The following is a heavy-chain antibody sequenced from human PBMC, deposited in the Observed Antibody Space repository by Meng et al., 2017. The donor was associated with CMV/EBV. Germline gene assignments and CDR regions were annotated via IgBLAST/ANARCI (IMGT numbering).Heavy chain of an antibody. CDR2: IYYSGST. CDR3: ARGRYYDFWSGSDGMDV. Sequence: GSLRLSCTVSGGSISSYYWSWIRQPPGKGLEWIGYIYYSGSTNYNPSLKSRVTISVDTSKNQFSLKLSSVTAADTAVYYCARGRYYDFWSGSDGMDVWGQGTTVTVSS. J-gene: IGHJ6*02. V-gene: IGHV4-59*01. CDR1: GGSISSYY. D-gene: IGHD3-3*01.